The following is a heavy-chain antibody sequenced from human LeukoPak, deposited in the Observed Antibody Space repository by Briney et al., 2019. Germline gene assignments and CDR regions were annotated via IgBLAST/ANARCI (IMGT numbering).Heavy chain of an antibody. CDR3: ARGRSLWFGELSGRFGY. Sequence: PSQTLSLTCAVSGGSISSGGYSWSWIRQPPGKGLEWIGYIYHSGSTNYNPSLKSRVTISVDTSKNQFSLKLSSVTAADTAVYYCARGRSLWFGELSGRFGYWGQGTLVTVSS. CDR2: IYHSGST. D-gene: IGHD3-10*01. CDR1: GGSISSGGYS. V-gene: IGHV4-30-2*01. J-gene: IGHJ4*02.